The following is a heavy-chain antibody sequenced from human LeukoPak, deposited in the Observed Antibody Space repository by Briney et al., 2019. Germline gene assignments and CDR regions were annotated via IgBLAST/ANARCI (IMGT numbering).Heavy chain of an antibody. CDR1: GFTFSSYS. J-gene: IGHJ6*03. Sequence: GSLRLSCAASGFTFSSYSMNWVRQAPGKGLEWVSYISSSNSTIYYADSVKGRFTISRDNAKNSLYLQMNSLRAEDTAVYYCAARGYSYGFGYYYYYYYMDVWGKGTTVTISS. D-gene: IGHD5-18*01. CDR2: ISSSNSTI. V-gene: IGHV3-48*01. CDR3: AARGYSYGFGYYYYYYYMDV.